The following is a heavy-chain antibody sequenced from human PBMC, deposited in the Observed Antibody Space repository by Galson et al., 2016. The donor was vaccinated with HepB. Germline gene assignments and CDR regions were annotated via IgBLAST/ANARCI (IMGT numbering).Heavy chain of an antibody. CDR3: TRALVTTGDWMYYGMDV. Sequence: MSWFRQAPGKRLEWLGFIRSKTYSGTREYAASVQGRFTISRDDSKSIAYLQMNSLKTEDTAVYFCTRALVTTGDWMYYGMDVWGQGTTVTVSS. CDR2: IRSKTYSGTR. V-gene: IGHV3-49*03. D-gene: IGHD3/OR15-3a*01. J-gene: IGHJ6*02.